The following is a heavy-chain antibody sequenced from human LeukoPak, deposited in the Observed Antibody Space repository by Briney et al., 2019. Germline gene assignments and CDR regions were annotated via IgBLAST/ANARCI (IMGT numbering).Heavy chain of an antibody. CDR3: GDIAARTNFDY. Sequence: GGSLRLSCAASGFTFSSYAMSWVRQAPGKGLEWVAAISGSGGSTYYADSVKGRFTISRDNSKNTLYLQMNSLRAEDTAVYYCGDIAARTNFDYWGQGTLVTVSS. V-gene: IGHV3-23*01. J-gene: IGHJ4*02. CDR1: GFTFSSYA. CDR2: ISGSGGST. D-gene: IGHD6-6*01.